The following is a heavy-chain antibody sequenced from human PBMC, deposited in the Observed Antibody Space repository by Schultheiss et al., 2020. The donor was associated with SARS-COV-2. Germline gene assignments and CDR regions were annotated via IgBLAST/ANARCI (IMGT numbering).Heavy chain of an antibody. CDR1: GFTFSTYA. J-gene: IGHJ4*02. V-gene: IGHV3-30-3*02. D-gene: IGHD5-18*01. CDR3: AKSMRYGYGFDS. Sequence: GGSLRLSCAASGFTFSTYAIHWVRQAPGKGLEWVAVISHDGSHSYYADSVKGRFTISRDNSKNTVYLQVNTLRAEDTAVYYCAKSMRYGYGFDSWGQGTLVTVSS. CDR2: ISHDGSHS.